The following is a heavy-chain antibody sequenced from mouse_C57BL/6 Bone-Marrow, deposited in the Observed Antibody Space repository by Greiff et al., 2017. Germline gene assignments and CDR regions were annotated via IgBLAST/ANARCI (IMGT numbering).Heavy chain of an antibody. CDR1: GFTFSDYY. V-gene: IGHV5-12*01. CDR3: ARHDWDWFAY. CDR2: ISNGGGST. Sequence: EVKVVESGGGLVQPGGSLKLSCAASGFTFSDYYMYWVRQTPEKRLEWVAYISNGGGSTYYPDTLKGQFTISRDKAKNTLYLQMSRLKSEDTAMYYCARHDWDWFAYWGQGTLVTVSA. J-gene: IGHJ3*01. D-gene: IGHD4-1*01.